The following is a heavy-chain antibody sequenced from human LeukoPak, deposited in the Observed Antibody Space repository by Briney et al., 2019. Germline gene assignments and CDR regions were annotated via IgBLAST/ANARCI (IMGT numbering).Heavy chain of an antibody. CDR3: ARDTSSSWYVGWFDP. V-gene: IGHV4-4*07. J-gene: IGHJ5*02. CDR2: IYTSGST. Sequence: PSETLSLTCTVSGRSISSYYWSWIRQPAGKGLEWTGRIYTSGSTNYNPSLKSRVTMSVDTSKNQFSLKLSSVTAADTAVYYCARDTSSSWYVGWFDPWGQGTLVTVSS. D-gene: IGHD6-13*01. CDR1: GRSISSYY.